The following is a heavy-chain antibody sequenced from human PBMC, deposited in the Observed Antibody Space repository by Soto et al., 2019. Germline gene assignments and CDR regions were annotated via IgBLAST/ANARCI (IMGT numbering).Heavy chain of an antibody. D-gene: IGHD2-15*01. CDR2: ISSSSSTI. CDR1: GFTFGTYN. CDR3: ARVRYCSGGSCPFDY. V-gene: IGHV3-48*02. J-gene: IGHJ4*02. Sequence: TGGSLRLSCAASGFTFGTYNMNWVRQAPGKGLEWVSYISSSSSTIYYADSVKGRFTVSRDNAKNSLYLQMNSLRDEDTAVYYCARVRYCSGGSCPFDYWGQGTLVTVSS.